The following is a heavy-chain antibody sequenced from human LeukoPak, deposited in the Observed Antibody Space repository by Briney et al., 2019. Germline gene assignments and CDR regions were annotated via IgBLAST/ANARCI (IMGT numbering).Heavy chain of an antibody. D-gene: IGHD3-22*01. J-gene: IGHJ3*02. V-gene: IGHV4-4*07. Sequence: SETLSLTCTVSGASLNSYYWSWIRQPAGKGLEWIGRIYSGGSTNYNPSLKSRVTLSVDTSKNQFSLKLSSVTAADTAVYYCRGLYYYDSSGYYLGNDAFDIWGQGTTVTVSS. CDR1: GASLNSYY. CDR2: IYSGGST. CDR3: RGLYYYDSSGYYLGNDAFDI.